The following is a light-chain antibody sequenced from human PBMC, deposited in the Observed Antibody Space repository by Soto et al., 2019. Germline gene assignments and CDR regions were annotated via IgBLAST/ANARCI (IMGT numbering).Light chain of an antibody. CDR1: QSVSNN. CDR3: QQYNNWPPTWT. CDR2: GAS. Sequence: EIVMTQSPATLSVSPGESATLSCRASQSVSNNLAWYQQKPGQAPRLLIYGASTRATGFPARFSGSGSGTEFTLPISSLQSEDFAFYYCQQYNNWPPTWTFGQGTKVEIK. J-gene: IGKJ1*01. V-gene: IGKV3-15*01.